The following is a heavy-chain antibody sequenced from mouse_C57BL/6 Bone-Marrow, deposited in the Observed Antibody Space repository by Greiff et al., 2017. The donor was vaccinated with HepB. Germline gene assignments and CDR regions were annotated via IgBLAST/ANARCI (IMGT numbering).Heavy chain of an antibody. V-gene: IGHV1-5*01. Sequence: EVQLQQSGTVLARPGASVKMSCKTSGYTFTSYWMHWVKQRPGQGLEWIGAIYPGNSDTSYNQKFKGKAKLTAVTSASTAYMELSSLTNEDSAVYYCTKFYDGYYAYYFDYWGQGTTLTVSS. CDR3: TKFYDGYYAYYFDY. D-gene: IGHD2-3*01. CDR2: IYPGNSDT. CDR1: GYTFTSYW. J-gene: IGHJ2*01.